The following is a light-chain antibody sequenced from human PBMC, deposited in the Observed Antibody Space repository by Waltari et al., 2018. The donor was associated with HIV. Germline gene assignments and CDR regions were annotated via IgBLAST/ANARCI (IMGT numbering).Light chain of an antibody. CDR3: QQYNSYPWA. CDR1: QTISTW. CDR2: SAS. V-gene: IGKV1-5*03. J-gene: IGKJ2*01. Sequence: DIQMTQSSSSLSASIGDTVTITCRASQTISTWLAWYQQKSGKAPKLLIYSASSLEGGVPSRFSGSGSGTEFTLTITNLQPDDFATYYCQQYNSYPWAFGQVTKVEI.